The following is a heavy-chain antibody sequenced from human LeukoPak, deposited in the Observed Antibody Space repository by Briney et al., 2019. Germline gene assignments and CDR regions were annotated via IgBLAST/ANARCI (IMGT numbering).Heavy chain of an antibody. CDR3: ARDNPRAYYGSGSYFPFDY. D-gene: IGHD3-10*01. V-gene: IGHV4-30-2*01. CDR1: GGSISSGGYY. CDR2: IYHSGST. Sequence: SETLSLTCTVSGGSISSGGYYWSWIRQPPGKGLEWIGYIYHSGSTYYNPSLKSRVTISVDRSKNQFSLKLSSVTAADTAVYYCARDNPRAYYGSGSYFPFDYWGQGTLVTVSS. J-gene: IGHJ4*02.